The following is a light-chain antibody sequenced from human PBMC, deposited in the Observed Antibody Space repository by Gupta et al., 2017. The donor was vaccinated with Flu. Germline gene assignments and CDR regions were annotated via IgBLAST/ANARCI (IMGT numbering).Light chain of an antibody. Sequence: DIQMTQSPSTLSASVGDRVTITCRASQSISSWLAWYQQKAGKAPKLLIYQASNLESGVPSRFSGSGSGTEFTLTSSRRQPDDSATYYVQQDNTYWTFGQGTXVEIK. CDR2: QAS. J-gene: IGKJ1*01. CDR1: QSISSW. V-gene: IGKV1-5*03. CDR3: QQDNTYWT.